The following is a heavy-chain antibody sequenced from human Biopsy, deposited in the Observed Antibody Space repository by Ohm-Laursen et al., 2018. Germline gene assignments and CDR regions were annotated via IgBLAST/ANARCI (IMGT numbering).Heavy chain of an antibody. Sequence: SLRLSCSASGFTFNDYYMSWIRQLPGKGLEWVSYISGNGGDTYYADSVKGRFTISRDNAKNSLFLQMNSLRAEDTAVYYCAKDVFGGFSGSTDYYAYYFDSWGQGTLVTVSS. CDR3: AKDVFGGFSGSTDYYAYYFDS. J-gene: IGHJ4*02. V-gene: IGHV3-11*01. CDR2: ISGNGGDT. D-gene: IGHD3-10*02. CDR1: GFTFNDYY.